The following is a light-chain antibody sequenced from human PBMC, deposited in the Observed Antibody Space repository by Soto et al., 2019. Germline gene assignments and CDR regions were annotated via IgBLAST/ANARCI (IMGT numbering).Light chain of an antibody. V-gene: IGKV3-15*01. CDR1: QSVGTN. CDR3: QQYNNWPPWT. Sequence: EIVMTQSPATLSVSPGERATLSCRASQSVGTNLAWYQQKPGQAPRLLIYDASTRATGFPARFSGSGSGTEFTITISSLQSEDFAVYSCQQYNNWPPWTFGQGTKVEIK. J-gene: IGKJ1*01. CDR2: DAS.